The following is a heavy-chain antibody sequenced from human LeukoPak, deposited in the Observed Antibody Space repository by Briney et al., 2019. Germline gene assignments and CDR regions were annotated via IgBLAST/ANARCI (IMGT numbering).Heavy chain of an antibody. CDR2: IKQDGSEK. V-gene: IGHV3-7*02. J-gene: IGHJ4*02. CDR3: AKCDQDILAGYYGRNY. CDR1: GFTFNNYW. D-gene: IGHD3-9*01. Sequence: GGSLRLSCAASGFTFNNYWVRWVRQAPGKGLEWVANIKQDGSEKYYVDSVKGRFTISRDNAKKSLYLQMNSLRAEDTAVYYCAKCDQDILAGYYGRNYWGQGTLVTVSS.